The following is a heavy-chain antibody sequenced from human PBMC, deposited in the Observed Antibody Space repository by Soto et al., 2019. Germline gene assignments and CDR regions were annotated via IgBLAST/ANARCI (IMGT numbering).Heavy chain of an antibody. CDR3: ARDAYCGGDCYSNDI. CDR1: GGSISSGDYY. J-gene: IGHJ3*02. CDR2: IYYSGST. D-gene: IGHD2-21*02. V-gene: IGHV4-30-4*01. Sequence: QVQLQESGPGLVKPSQTLSLTCTVSGGSISSGDYYWSWIRQPPGKGLEWIGYIYYSGSTYYNRSLKSRVTISVDTSKNQFSLKLSSVTATATAVYYCARDAYCGGDCYSNDIWGQGTMVTVSS.